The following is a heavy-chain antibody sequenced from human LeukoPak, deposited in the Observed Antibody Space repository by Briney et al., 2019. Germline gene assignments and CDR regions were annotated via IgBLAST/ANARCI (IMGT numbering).Heavy chain of an antibody. V-gene: IGHV3-23*01. CDR1: GFTFSSYA. D-gene: IGHD3/OR15-3a*01. CDR3: AKVHEFGPENTYYYYYMDV. J-gene: IGHJ6*03. Sequence: GGSLRLSCAASGFTFSSYAMSWVRQAPGKGLEWVSAISGSGGSTYYADSVKGRFTISRDNSKNTLYLQMNSLRAEDTAVYYCAKVHEFGPENTYYYYYMDVWGKGTTVTVSS. CDR2: ISGSGGST.